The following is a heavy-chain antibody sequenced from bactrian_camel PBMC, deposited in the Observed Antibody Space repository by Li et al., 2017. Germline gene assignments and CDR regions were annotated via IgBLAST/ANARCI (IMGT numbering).Heavy chain of an antibody. D-gene: IGHD1*01. Sequence: QLVESGGGSVQAGGSLTLSCTGSGFSFDDANMGWYRQGSGSDCKLVSALASYGTTYYLGSVKGRFTISRDNAKRTVYLQMNSLQTDDTALYSCGTNLGGRIEMGQGSRPRHRGQGTQVTVS. CDR3: GTNLGGRIEMGQGSRPRH. CDR2: LASYGTT. CDR1: GFSFDDAN. J-gene: IGHJ4*01. V-gene: IGHV3S60*01.